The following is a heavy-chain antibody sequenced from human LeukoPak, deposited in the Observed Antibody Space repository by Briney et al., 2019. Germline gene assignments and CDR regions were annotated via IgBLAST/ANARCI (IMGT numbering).Heavy chain of an antibody. CDR1: GFTFSDYY. CDR3: ARERLRGYCSGGSCYLDP. Sequence: GGSLRLSCAASGFTFSDYYMSWIRQAPGKGLEWVSYISSSSSYTNYADSAKGRFTISRDNAKNSLYLQMNSLRAEDTAVYYCARERLRGYCSGGSCYLDPWGQGTLVTVSS. J-gene: IGHJ5*02. V-gene: IGHV3-11*06. CDR2: ISSSSSYT. D-gene: IGHD2-15*01.